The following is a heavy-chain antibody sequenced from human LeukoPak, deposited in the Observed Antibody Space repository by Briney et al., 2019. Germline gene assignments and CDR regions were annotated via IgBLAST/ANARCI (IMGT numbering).Heavy chain of an antibody. CDR2: ISAYNGNT. V-gene: IGHV1-18*04. CDR3: ARDQHCSGGSCYYGYYYYYGMDV. CDR1: GYTLTSYG. Sequence: ASVKVSCKASGYTLTSYGISWVRQAPGQGLEWMGWISAYNGNTNYAQKLQGRVTMTTDTSTSTAYMELRSLRSDDTAVYYCARDQHCSGGSCYYGYYYYYGMDVWGKGTTVTVSS. J-gene: IGHJ6*04. D-gene: IGHD2-15*01.